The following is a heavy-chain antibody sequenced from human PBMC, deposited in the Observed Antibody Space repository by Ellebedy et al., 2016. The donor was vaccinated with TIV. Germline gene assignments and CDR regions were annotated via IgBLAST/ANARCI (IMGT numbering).Heavy chain of an antibody. V-gene: IGHV1-69*05. CDR1: GGTFSSYA. D-gene: IGHD1-26*01. CDR2: IIPIFGTA. J-gene: IGHJ6*02. CDR3: AREGGGSSKDGLDYYGMDV. Sequence: SVKVSCXASGGTFSSYAISWVRQAPGQGLEWMGGIIPIFGTANYAQKFQGRVTMTRNTSISTAYMELSSLRSEDTAVYYCAREGGGSSKDGLDYYGMDVWGQGTTVTVSS.